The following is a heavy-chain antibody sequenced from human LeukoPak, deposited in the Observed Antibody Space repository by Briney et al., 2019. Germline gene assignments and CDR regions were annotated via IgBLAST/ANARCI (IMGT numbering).Heavy chain of an antibody. CDR3: AKLSGWYYFDY. D-gene: IGHD6-19*01. CDR2: IIPIFGTA. Sequence: SVKVSCKASGGTFSSYAISWVRQAPGQGLEWMGGIIPIFGTANYAQKFQGRVTITADESTSTAYMELNSLRAEDTAVYYCAKLSGWYYFDYWGQGTLVTASS. J-gene: IGHJ4*02. V-gene: IGHV1-69*13. CDR1: GGTFSSYA.